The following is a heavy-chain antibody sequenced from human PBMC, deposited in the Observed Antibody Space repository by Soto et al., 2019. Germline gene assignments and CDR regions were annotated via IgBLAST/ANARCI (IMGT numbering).Heavy chain of an antibody. Sequence: QVQLVQSGAEVKKPGASVKVSCKASGYTFTSYGISWVRQAPGHGLEWMGWISAYNGNTNYAQKLQGRVTMTTATSTSTAYMELRSLRSDDTAVYYCAARLRYNWNYGPDYWGQGTMVTVSS. V-gene: IGHV1-18*01. CDR3: AARLRYNWNYGPDY. CDR2: ISAYNGNT. D-gene: IGHD1-7*01. J-gene: IGHJ4*02. CDR1: GYTFTSYG.